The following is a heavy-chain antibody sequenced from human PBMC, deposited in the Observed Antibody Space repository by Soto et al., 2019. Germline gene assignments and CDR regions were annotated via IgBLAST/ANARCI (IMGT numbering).Heavy chain of an antibody. D-gene: IGHD3-3*01. V-gene: IGHV3-7*01. CDR3: ARPWNTDYTTDAFDV. CDR2: IKQDGSDK. Sequence: EVQLVESGGGLVQPGGSLRLSCAASGFTFSSYYMAWVRQAPGKGLEWVANIKQDGSDKYYVDSVKGRFTISRDNAKNSLYLQMNSLRAEDTAVYYCARPWNTDYTTDAFDVWGQGTMVTVSS. J-gene: IGHJ3*01. CDR1: GFTFSSYY.